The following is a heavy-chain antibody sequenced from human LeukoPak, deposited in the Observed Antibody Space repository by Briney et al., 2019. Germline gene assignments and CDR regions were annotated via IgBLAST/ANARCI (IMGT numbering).Heavy chain of an antibody. J-gene: IGHJ4*02. CDR2: ISAYNGNT. CDR3: ARWGDEAY. D-gene: IGHD3-10*01. CDR1: GYTFTNYG. V-gene: IGHV1-18*01. Sequence: ASVKVSCKGSGYTFTNYGVSWVRQAPGQGLEWMGWISAYNGNTNHAQKFKDRVALSTDSSTSTAYMELGSLTSDDTAVYYCARWGDEAYWGQGTLVIVSS.